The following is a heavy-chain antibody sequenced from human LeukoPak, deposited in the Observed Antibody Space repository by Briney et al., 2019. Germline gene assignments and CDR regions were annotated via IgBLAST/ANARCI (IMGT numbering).Heavy chain of an antibody. V-gene: IGHV4-34*01. D-gene: IGHD3-3*01. CDR1: GGSFSGYY. Sequence: SETLSLTCAVYGGSFSGYYWSWIRQPPGKGLEWIGELNHSGSTNYNPSLKSRVTISVDTSKNQFSLKLSSVTAADTAVYYCARGSVFGVVIIPVFGYWGQGTLVTVSS. CDR2: LNHSGST. CDR3: ARGSVFGVVIIPVFGY. J-gene: IGHJ4*02.